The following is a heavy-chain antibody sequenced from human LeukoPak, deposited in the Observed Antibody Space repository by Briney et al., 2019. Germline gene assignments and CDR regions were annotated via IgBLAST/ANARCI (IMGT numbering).Heavy chain of an antibody. Sequence: GRSLRLSCTASGFTFGDYAMSWVRQAPGKGLEWVGFIRSKAYGGTTECAASVKGRFTISRDDSKSIAYLQMNSLKTEDTAVYYCTRVRSSSSKFSYYYYYYMDVWGKGTTVTVSS. D-gene: IGHD6-6*01. V-gene: IGHV3-49*04. CDR3: TRVRSSSSKFSYYYYYYMDV. J-gene: IGHJ6*03. CDR2: IRSKAYGGTT. CDR1: GFTFGDYA.